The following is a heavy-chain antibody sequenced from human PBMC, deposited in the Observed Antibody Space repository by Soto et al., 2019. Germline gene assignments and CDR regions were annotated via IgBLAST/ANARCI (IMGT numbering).Heavy chain of an antibody. CDR3: ARDGSSWPGAFDI. J-gene: IGHJ3*02. Sequence: QVQLVESGGGVVQPGRSLRLSCAASGFTFSSYAMHWVRQAPGKGLEWVAVISYDGSNKYYADSLKGRFTISRDNSKNTLYLQMNSLRAEDTAVYYCARDGSSWPGAFDIWGQGTMVTVSS. D-gene: IGHD6-13*01. CDR2: ISYDGSNK. CDR1: GFTFSSYA. V-gene: IGHV3-30-3*01.